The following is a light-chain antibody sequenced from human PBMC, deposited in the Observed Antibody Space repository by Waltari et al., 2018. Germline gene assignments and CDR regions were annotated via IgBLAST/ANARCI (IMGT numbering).Light chain of an antibody. V-gene: IGLV2-14*03. CDR2: DVT. CDR3: SSFTITYTFV. CDR1: SSHVGSYNH. Sequence: QSALTQPASVSGSLGQSLTISCTGTSSHVGSYNHFSWYQQYPGKAPQVIILDVTYRPSGVSNRFSGSKSGNTASLTISGLQAEDEATYYCSSFTITYTFVFGTGTKVTVL. J-gene: IGLJ1*01.